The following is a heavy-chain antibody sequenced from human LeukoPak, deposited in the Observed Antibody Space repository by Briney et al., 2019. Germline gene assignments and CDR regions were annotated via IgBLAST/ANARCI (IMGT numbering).Heavy chain of an antibody. CDR1: GFTFSSYS. J-gene: IGHJ6*02. CDR2: ISSSSSTI. CDR3: ARDTNREQDI. V-gene: IGHV3-48*04. D-gene: IGHD3-3*01. Sequence: PGGSLRLSCAASGFTFSSYSMNWVRQAPGKGLEWVSYISSSSSTIYYADSVKGRFTISRDNAKNSLYLQMNSLRAEDTAVYYCARDTNREQDIWGQGTTVTVSS.